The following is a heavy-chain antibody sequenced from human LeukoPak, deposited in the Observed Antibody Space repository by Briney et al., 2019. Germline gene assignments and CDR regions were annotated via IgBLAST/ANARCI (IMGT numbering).Heavy chain of an antibody. V-gene: IGHV3-7*01. D-gene: IGHD4-17*01. J-gene: IGHJ4*02. Sequence: GGSLELSCAASGFTFSSRWMGWVRQAPGKGLEWVPNIRNDGLTQYYLDSVKGRFTISRDNAKDSLSLQMNSLRAEDTAVYFCARHGDYCFDLWGQGTLVTVSS. CDR1: GFTFSSRW. CDR2: IRNDGLTQ. CDR3: ARHGDYCFDL.